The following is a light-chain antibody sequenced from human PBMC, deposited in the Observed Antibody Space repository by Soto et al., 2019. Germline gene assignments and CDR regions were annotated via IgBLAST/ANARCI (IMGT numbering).Light chain of an antibody. J-gene: IGLJ2*01. CDR3: GTWESYLSVGV. CDR1: GSNIGSNS. Sequence: QSVLTQPPSVSAAPGQTVTISCSGRGSNIGSNSVSWYQQVPGTAPKLLLYDNDKRPSGIPDRFFGSKSGTSATLGIAGLQTADDADYYCGTWESYLSVGVFGGGTQLTVL. CDR2: DND. V-gene: IGLV1-51*01.